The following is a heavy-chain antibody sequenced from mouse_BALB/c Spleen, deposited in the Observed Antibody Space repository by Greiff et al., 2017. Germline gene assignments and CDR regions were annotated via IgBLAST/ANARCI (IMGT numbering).Heavy chain of an antibody. V-gene: IGHV1-4*01. D-gene: IGHD2-3*01. CDR3: ARDGRYAMDY. CDR2: INPSSGYT. J-gene: IGHJ4*01. Sequence: VKLQESGAELARPGASVKMSCKASGYTFTTYTMHWVKQRPGQGLEWIGYINPSSGYTNYNQKFKDKATLTADKSSSTACMQLSSLTSEDSAVYYCARDGRYAMDYWGQGTSVTVSS. CDR1: GYTFTTYT.